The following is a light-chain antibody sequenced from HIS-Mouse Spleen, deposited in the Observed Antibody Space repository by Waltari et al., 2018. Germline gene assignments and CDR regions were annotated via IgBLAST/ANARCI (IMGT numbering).Light chain of an antibody. CDR1: SPNIGSNT. CDR2: SNN. CDR3: AAWDDSLNGPV. Sequence: QSVLTHPPSASGTPGQRVTISCSGSSPNIGSNTVNWYQQLPGTAPKLLIYSNNQRPSGVPDRFSGSKSGTSASLAISGLQSEDEADYYCAAWDDSLNGPVFGGGTQLTAL. J-gene: IGLJ7*02. V-gene: IGLV1-44*01.